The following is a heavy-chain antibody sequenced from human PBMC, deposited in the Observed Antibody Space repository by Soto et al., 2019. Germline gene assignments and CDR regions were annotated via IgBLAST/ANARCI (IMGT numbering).Heavy chain of an antibody. CDR3: AHAFGGTSWPNDAFDI. Sequence: QSTLKESGPTLVKPTQSLTLTCTVSGFSLSGDGGGGGWLRQPPGKAPEWLALIYWDDDQRYSPSLKSIRTIAKDTSTNQVVLTMTNMDPVDTATYYCAHAFGGTSWPNDAFDIWGQGTVVTVSS. J-gene: IGHJ3*02. D-gene: IGHD3-3*02. CDR2: IYWDDDQ. V-gene: IGHV2-5*02. CDR1: GFSLSGDGGG.